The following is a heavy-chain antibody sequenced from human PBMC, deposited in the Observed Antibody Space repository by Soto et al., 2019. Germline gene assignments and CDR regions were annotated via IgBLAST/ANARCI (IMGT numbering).Heavy chain of an antibody. CDR2: ISGSGGST. J-gene: IGHJ6*04. V-gene: IGHV3-23*01. CDR1: GFTFSSYA. CDR3: AKGMRDCSSTSFYRMDV. D-gene: IGHD2-2*02. Sequence: EVQLLESGGGLVQPGGSLRLSCAASGFTFSSYAMSWVRQAPGKGLEWVSAISGSGGSTYYADSVKGRFTIPRDNSKNTLYRQMNSIRAEDTAVYYCAKGMRDCSSTSFYRMDVWGKGTTVTVSS.